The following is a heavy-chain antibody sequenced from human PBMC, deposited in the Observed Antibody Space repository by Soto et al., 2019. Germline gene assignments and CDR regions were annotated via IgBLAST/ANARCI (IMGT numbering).Heavy chain of an antibody. V-gene: IGHV4-34*01. CDR3: ASPSKAPYYDFLIGDDLPDYYHGTDV. D-gene: IGHD3-3*01. J-gene: IGHJ6*04. CDR2: INHSGST. Sequence: SETLSLTCAVYGGSFSGYYWIWIRQPPGKGLEWIGEINHSGSTNYNPSLKSRVTISVDTSKNQFSLKLSSVTAADTAVYYCASPSKAPYYDFLIGDDLPDYYHGTDVWGNGTTVTVSS. CDR1: GGSFSGYY.